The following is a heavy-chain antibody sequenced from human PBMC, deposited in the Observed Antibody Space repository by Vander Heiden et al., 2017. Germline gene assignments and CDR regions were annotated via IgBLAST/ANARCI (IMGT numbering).Heavy chain of an antibody. D-gene: IGHD1-26*01. CDR3: ARGGRWVWWFDY. V-gene: IGHV3-53*01. CDR2: IYSGGST. J-gene: IGHJ4*02. CDR1: GFTVSSNY. Sequence: EVQLVESGGGLIQPGGSLRLSGAASGFTVSSNYLSGVRQAPGKGLEWFSVIYSGGSTYYADSVKGRFTISRDNSKNTLYLQMNSLRAEDTAVYYFARGGRWVWWFDYWGQGTLVTVSS.